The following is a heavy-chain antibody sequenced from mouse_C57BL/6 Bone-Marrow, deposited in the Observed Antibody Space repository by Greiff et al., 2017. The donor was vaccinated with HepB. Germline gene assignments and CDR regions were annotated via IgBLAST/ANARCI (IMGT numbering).Heavy chain of an antibody. J-gene: IGHJ2*01. CDR3: ARGDYYGTDY. Sequence: QVQLQQPGAELVKPGASVKMSCKASGYTFTSYWITWVKQRPGQGLEWIGDIYPGSGCTNYNEKFKDKATLTVDKSSSTAYMQLSSLTSEDSAVYYCARGDYYGTDYWGQGTPLTVSS. CDR2: IYPGSGCT. V-gene: IGHV1-55*01. D-gene: IGHD1-1*01. CDR1: GYTFTSYW.